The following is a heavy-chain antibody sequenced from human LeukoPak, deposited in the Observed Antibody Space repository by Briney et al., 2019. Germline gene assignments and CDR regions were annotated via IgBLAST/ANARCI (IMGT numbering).Heavy chain of an antibody. CDR2: ITAARST. CDR3: ARLSTDYYYMDV. Sequence: GGSLRLSCAASGFTFSNYEINWVRQAPGKGLEWVSYITAARSTFYADSVKGRFIISRDNAKNSLYLQFNSLRAEDTAVYYCARLSTDYYYMDVWGKGTTVTISS. J-gene: IGHJ6*03. CDR1: GFTFSNYE. D-gene: IGHD4/OR15-4a*01. V-gene: IGHV3-48*03.